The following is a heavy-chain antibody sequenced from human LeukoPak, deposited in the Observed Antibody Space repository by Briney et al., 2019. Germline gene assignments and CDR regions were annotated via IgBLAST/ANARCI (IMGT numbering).Heavy chain of an antibody. D-gene: IGHD4-23*01. V-gene: IGHV3-48*02. CDR3: ARGIGGTESAFDI. CDR2: ITSSSHSI. J-gene: IGHJ3*02. CDR1: GFTFSSYC. Sequence: GGSLRLSCAASGFTFSSYCMNWVRQAPGKGLEWVSYITSSSHSIYYADSVKGRFTISRDNAKNSLYLKMNSLRDEDTAVYYGARGIGGTESAFDIWGQGTMVTVSS.